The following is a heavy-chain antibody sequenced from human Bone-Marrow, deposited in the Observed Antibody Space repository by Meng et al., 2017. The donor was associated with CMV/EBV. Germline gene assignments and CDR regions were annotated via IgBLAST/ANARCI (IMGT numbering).Heavy chain of an antibody. CDR3: ARRTGGSYYPGAFDI. J-gene: IGHJ3*02. CDR2: IYPGDSDT. CDR1: GYSFTSYW. Sequence: GESLKISCKGSGYSFTSYWIGWVRQMPGKGLKWMGIIYPGDSDTRYSPSFQGQVTISADKSISTAYLQWSSLKASDTAMYYCARRTGGSYYPGAFDIWGQGTMVTVS. D-gene: IGHD1-26*01. V-gene: IGHV5-51*01.